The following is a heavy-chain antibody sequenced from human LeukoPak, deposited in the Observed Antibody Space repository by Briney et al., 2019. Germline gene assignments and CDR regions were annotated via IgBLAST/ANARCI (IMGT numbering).Heavy chain of an antibody. Sequence: GASVKVSCKASGYTFTSYAISWVRQAPGQGLEWMGGIIPIFGTANYAQKFQGRVTITADKSTSTAYMELSSLRSEDTAVYYCARAHRGQYYDQNFDYWGQGTLVTVSS. D-gene: IGHD3-3*01. CDR1: GYTFTSYA. CDR3: ARAHRGQYYDQNFDY. CDR2: IIPIFGTA. J-gene: IGHJ4*02. V-gene: IGHV1-69*06.